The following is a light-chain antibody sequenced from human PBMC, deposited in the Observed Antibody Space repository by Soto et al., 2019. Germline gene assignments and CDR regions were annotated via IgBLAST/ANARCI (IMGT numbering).Light chain of an antibody. V-gene: IGKV3-15*01. Sequence: EIVMTQSPATLSVSPGERATLSCRASQSVSSNLAWYQQKPGQAPRLLIYGASTRATGIPARFSGSGSGTEFTLTISSLQSEDFAFYYCQQYNNWPPGTFGQGTKVEIK. CDR1: QSVSSN. CDR2: GAS. CDR3: QQYNNWPPGT. J-gene: IGKJ1*01.